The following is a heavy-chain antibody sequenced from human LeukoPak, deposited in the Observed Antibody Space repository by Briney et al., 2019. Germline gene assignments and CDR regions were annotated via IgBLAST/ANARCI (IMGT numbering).Heavy chain of an antibody. V-gene: IGHV5-51*01. CDR3: AIRYSGSYNDY. Sequence: GESLKISCMSSRYSFTVYWIGWVRQMTGKGLEWMGIIYPGESDTRYSLSFQGQVTMSAYKSISTAYLQWSSLKASDTSMYYCAIRYSGSYNDYWGQGPRVTVSA. J-gene: IGHJ4*02. D-gene: IGHD1-26*01. CDR2: IYPGESDT. CDR1: RYSFTVYW.